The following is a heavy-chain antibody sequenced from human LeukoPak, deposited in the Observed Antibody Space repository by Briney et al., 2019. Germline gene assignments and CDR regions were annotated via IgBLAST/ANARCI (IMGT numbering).Heavy chain of an antibody. CDR2: MNPNSGNT. CDR1: GYTFTSYD. Sequence: ASVKVSCKASGYTFTSYDINWVRQATGQGLEWMGWMNPNSGNTGYAQKFQGRVTMTRNTSISTAYMELSSLRSEDTAVYYCARGLGYCSSTSCYNVVGGYWGQGTLVTVSS. J-gene: IGHJ4*02. V-gene: IGHV1-8*01. CDR3: ARGLGYCSSTSCYNVVGGY. D-gene: IGHD2-2*02.